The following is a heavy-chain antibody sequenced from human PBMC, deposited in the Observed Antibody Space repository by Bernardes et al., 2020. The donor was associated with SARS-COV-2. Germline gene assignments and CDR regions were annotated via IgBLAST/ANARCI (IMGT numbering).Heavy chain of an antibody. CDR3: ARILGRWQYAFDI. D-gene: IGHD4-17*01. J-gene: IGHJ3*02. CDR2: IFSNDEK. Sequence: SSPTQVKPTETLTLTCTVSGFSLSNARMGVSWIRQPPGKALEWLAHIFSNDEKSYSTSLKSRLTISKDTSKSQVVLTMTNMDPVDTATYYCARILGRWQYAFDIWGQGTMVTVSS. CDR1: GFSLSNARMG. V-gene: IGHV2-26*01.